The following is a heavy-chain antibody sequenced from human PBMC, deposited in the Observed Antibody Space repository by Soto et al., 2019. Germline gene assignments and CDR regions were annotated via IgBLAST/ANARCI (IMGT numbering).Heavy chain of an antibody. J-gene: IGHJ5*02. CDR2: ISAYNGNT. CDR1: GYTFTSYG. D-gene: IGHD2-15*01. CDR3: ARRDCSGGSCYGWFDP. Sequence: ASVKVSCKASGYTFTSYGISWVRQAPGQGLEWVGWISAYNGNTNYAQKLQGRVTMTTDTSTSTAYMELRSLRSDDTAVYYCARRDCSGGSCYGWFDPWGQGTLVTVSS. V-gene: IGHV1-18*04.